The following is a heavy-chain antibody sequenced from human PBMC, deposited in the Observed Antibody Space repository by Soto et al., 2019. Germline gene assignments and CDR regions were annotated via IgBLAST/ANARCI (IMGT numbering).Heavy chain of an antibody. J-gene: IGHJ5*02. CDR1: GFTFTTSG. Sequence: QMQLVQSGPEVKEPGTSVRVSCKASGFTFTTSGIHWVRQARGQGLQWMGWIVVGSGNTKYNQKFQERVTLTRDMATDTAYMDLRSLTSDDTVVYYCAAVVPPSGILERLGLDPWGQGTLVTVPS. CDR3: AAVVPPSGILERLGLDP. D-gene: IGHD3-3*01. CDR2: IVVGSGNT. V-gene: IGHV1-58*02.